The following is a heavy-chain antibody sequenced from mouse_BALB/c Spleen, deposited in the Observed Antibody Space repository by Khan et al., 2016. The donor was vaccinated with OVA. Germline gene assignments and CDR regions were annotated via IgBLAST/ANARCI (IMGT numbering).Heavy chain of an antibody. CDR1: GFTFSNYA. CDR2: ISSGGST. CDR3: ARDYWFVY. J-gene: IGHJ3*01. Sequence: DVMLVESGGGLVKPGGSLKVSCAASGFTFSNYAMSWVRQTPEKRLEWVASISSGGSTYYQDSVKGRFTISRDNARNILYLQMSSLRSEDTAMYYCARDYWFVYWGQGTLVTVSA. V-gene: IGHV5-6-5*01.